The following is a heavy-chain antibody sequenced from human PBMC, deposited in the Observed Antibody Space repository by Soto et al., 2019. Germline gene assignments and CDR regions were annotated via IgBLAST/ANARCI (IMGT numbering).Heavy chain of an antibody. CDR3: AKANYGSGSYYYYGMDV. CDR2: ISWDGGST. CDR1: GFTFDDYA. J-gene: IGHJ6*02. D-gene: IGHD3-10*01. Sequence: LTCAASGFTFDDYAMHWVRQAPGKGLEWVSLISWDGGSTYYADSVKGRFTISRDNSKNSLYLQMNSLRAEDTALYYCAKANYGSGSYYYYGMDVWGQGTTVTVSS. V-gene: IGHV3-43D*03.